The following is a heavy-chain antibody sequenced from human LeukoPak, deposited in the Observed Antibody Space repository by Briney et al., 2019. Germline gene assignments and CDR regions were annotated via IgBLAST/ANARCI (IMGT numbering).Heavy chain of an antibody. Sequence: GSLRLSCAASGFTFNNFDMSWVRQAPGKGLEWVSTISGSGGSTYYADSVKGRFTISRDNSKNTLYLQMNSLRAEDTAVYYCAKVGKLGGTDYWGQGTLVTVSS. J-gene: IGHJ4*02. V-gene: IGHV3-23*01. CDR2: ISGSGGST. CDR1: GFTFNNFD. D-gene: IGHD7-27*01. CDR3: AKVGKLGGTDY.